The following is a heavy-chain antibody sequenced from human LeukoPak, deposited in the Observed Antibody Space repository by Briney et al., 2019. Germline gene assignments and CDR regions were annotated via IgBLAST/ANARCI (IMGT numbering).Heavy chain of an antibody. CDR3: ATEGNWNENYFDY. V-gene: IGHV1-69*04. D-gene: IGHD1-1*01. CDR1: GGTFSSYA. CDR2: IIPILGIA. J-gene: IGHJ4*02. Sequence: ASVKVCCKASGGTFSSYAISWVRQAPGQGLEWMGRIIPILGIANYAQKFQGRVTITADKSTSTAYMELSSLRSEDTAVYYCATEGNWNENYFDYWGQGTLVTVSS.